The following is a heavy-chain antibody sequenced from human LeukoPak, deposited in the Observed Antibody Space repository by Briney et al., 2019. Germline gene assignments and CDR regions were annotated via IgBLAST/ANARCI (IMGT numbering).Heavy chain of an antibody. CDR3: ARDRGYTSGWGD. J-gene: IGHJ4*02. Sequence: LATLSLTCTVSGGSISSYYWSWIRQPPGQGLEWLGYIYYSGSTNYNPSLKSRVTISLDTSKNQCSLKLSSLTAADTAVYYCARDRGYTSGWGDWGQGTLVTVSS. CDR2: IYYSGST. CDR1: GGSISSYY. V-gene: IGHV4-59*01. D-gene: IGHD6-19*01.